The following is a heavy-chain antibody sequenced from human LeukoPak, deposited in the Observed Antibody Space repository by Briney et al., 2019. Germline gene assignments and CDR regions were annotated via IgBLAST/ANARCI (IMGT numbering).Heavy chain of an antibody. CDR1: GFPFSSYG. V-gene: IGHV3-30*02. CDR3: AKDSSTSNYYYGLDV. J-gene: IGHJ6*02. Sequence: GGSLRLSCAASGFPFSSYGVHWVSQAPGKGLEWVSYISYDGARKYYADSVKGRFTISRDNSENTLYLQMNSLRGDDTGVYFCAKDSSTSNYYYGLDVWGQGTTVTVSS. CDR2: ISYDGARK. D-gene: IGHD6-13*01.